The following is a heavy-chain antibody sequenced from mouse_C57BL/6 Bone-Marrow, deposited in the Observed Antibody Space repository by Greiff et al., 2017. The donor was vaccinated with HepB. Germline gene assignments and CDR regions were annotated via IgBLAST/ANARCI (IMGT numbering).Heavy chain of an antibody. Sequence: QVQLKESGAELAKPGASVKLSCKASGYTFTSYWMHWVKQRPGQGLEWIGYINPSSGYTKYNQKFKDKVTLTADKSSSTAYMQLSSLTYEDSAVYYCARGDDYAMDYWGQGTSVTVSS. CDR2: INPSSGYT. D-gene: IGHD3-3*01. CDR1: GYTFTSYW. V-gene: IGHV1-7*01. J-gene: IGHJ4*01. CDR3: ARGDDYAMDY.